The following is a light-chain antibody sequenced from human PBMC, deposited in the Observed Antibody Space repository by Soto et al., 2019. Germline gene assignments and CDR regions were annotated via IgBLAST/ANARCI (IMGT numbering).Light chain of an antibody. Sequence: DIQMTQSPSTLSASVGDRVTITCRASQSISAWLAWYQQKPGKAPKLLIYKASSLERGVPSRFSGSGSGTDVTLTISSLQPDDSATYYCQQYNDYSLTFGPGTKVEIK. CDR1: QSISAW. V-gene: IGKV1-5*03. CDR3: QQYNDYSLT. J-gene: IGKJ1*01. CDR2: KAS.